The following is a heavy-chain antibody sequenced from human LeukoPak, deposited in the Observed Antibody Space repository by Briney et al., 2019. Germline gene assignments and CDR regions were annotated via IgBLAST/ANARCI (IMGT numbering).Heavy chain of an antibody. J-gene: IGHJ4*02. D-gene: IGHD6-19*01. CDR3: VKGSSGWYSGTDY. Sequence: PGGSLRLSCSASGFTFSSYAMHWVRQAPGKGLEYVSAISSNGGSPYYADSVKGRFTISRDNSKNTLYLQMSSLRAEDTAVYYCVKGSSGWYSGTDYWGQGTLVTVSS. V-gene: IGHV3-64D*06. CDR2: ISSNGGSP. CDR1: GFTFSSYA.